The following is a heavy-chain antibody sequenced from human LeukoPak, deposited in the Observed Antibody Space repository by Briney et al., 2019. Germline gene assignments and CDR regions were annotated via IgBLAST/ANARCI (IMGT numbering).Heavy chain of an antibody. CDR2: ISYDGRNE. V-gene: IGHV3-30*04. D-gene: IGHD5-12*01. CDR3: ARDRSSYECYFDY. Sequence: GGSLRLSCAASGFTFNNYAMHWVRQAPGKGLEWVAVISYDGRNEYYADSVKGRFTISRDNSKNTLYLQMNSLRAEDTAVYYCARDRSSYECYFDYWGQGTLVTVSS. CDR1: GFTFNNYA. J-gene: IGHJ4*02.